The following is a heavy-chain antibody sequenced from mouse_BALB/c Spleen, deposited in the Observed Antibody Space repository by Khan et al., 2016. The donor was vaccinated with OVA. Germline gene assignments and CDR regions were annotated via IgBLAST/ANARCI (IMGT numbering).Heavy chain of an antibody. V-gene: IGHV1-4*01. CDR3: VRDGAYYRNDGWFAY. J-gene: IGHJ3*01. CDR1: GYTFTSYT. Sequence: QIQLVQSGAELARPGASVKMSCKASGYTFTSYTTHWIKLRPGQGLEWIGYINPNNGYTNYNQKFKDKATLTADKSSTIVYMQLSSLTSDDSAVYNWVRDGAYYRNDGWFAYWGQGTLVTVSA. D-gene: IGHD2-14*01. CDR2: INPNNGYT.